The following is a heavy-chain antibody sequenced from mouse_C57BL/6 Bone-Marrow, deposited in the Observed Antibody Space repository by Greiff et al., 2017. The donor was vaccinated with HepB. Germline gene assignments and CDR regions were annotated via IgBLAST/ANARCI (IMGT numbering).Heavy chain of an antibody. D-gene: IGHD2-3*01. J-gene: IGHJ1*03. CDR2: IWSGGST. Sequence: VKVVESGPGLVQPSQSLSITCTVSGFSLTSYGVHWVRQPPGKGLEWLGVIWSGGSTDYNAAFISRLSISKDNSKSQVFFKMNSLQADDTAIYYCARWLLWYFDVWGTGTTVTVSS. CDR3: ARWLLWYFDV. CDR1: GFSLTSYG. V-gene: IGHV2-4*01.